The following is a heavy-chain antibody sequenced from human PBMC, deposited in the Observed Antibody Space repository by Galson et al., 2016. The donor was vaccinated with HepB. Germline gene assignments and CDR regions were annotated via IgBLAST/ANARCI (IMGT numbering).Heavy chain of an antibody. V-gene: IGHV3-7*03. J-gene: IGHJ4*02. CDR3: VRGVSYIMY. D-gene: IGHD2-21*01. CDR2: IKEDGSEK. Sequence: SLRLSCAASGLTLGNYWMTWVRQTPGKGLEWVGNIKEDGSEKYYADSVKGRFTISRDNARNSLYLQLTSLRVDDSALYYCVRGVSYIMYWGQGTLVTVSS. CDR1: GLTLGNYW.